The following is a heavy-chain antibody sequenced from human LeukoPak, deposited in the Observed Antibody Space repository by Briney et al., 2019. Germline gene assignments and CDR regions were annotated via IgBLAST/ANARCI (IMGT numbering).Heavy chain of an antibody. Sequence: GGSLRLSCAASGFTFSRYSMNWVRQAPGKGLEWVSSITISSTYLFYADSVKGRITISRDNAKNSLYLQMNSLRAEDTAVYYCARDLEQQLFDLWGQGTLVTVSS. CDR1: GFTFSRYS. CDR2: ITISSTYL. D-gene: IGHD6-13*01. V-gene: IGHV3-21*01. J-gene: IGHJ5*02. CDR3: ARDLEQQLFDL.